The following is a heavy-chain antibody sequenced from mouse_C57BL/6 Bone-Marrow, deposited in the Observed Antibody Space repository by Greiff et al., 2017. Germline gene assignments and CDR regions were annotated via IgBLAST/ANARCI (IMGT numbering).Heavy chain of an antibody. J-gene: IGHJ3*01. V-gene: IGHV5-17*01. Sequence: EVMLVESGGGLVKPGGSLKLSCAASGFTFSDYGMHWVRQAPEKGLEWVAYSSSGSSTIYYADTVKGRFTISRDNAKNTLFLQMTSLRSEDTAMYYCAKYGLFAYWGQGTLVTVSA. D-gene: IGHD1-1*02. CDR1: GFTFSDYG. CDR3: AKYGLFAY. CDR2: SSSGSSTI.